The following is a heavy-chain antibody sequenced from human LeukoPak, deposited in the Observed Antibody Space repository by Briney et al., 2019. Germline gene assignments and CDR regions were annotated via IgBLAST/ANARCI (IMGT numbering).Heavy chain of an antibody. V-gene: IGHV4-59*01. CDR2: IYYSGST. CDR1: GGSISSYY. J-gene: IGHJ4*02. D-gene: IGHD6-13*01. CDR3: ARVYSSSWLNFDY. Sequence: PSETLSLTCTVSGGSISSYYWSWIRQPPGKGLEWIGYIYYSGSTNYNPSLKSRVTISVDTSKNQFSLKLSSVTAADTAVYYCARVYSSSWLNFDYWGQGTLVTVSS.